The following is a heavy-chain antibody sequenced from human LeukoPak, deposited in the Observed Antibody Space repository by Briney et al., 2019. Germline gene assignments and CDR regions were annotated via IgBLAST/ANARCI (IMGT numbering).Heavy chain of an antibody. V-gene: IGHV3-48*04. CDR2: ISPSSSTI. D-gene: IGHD3-10*01. CDR3: ARDSYGSGSYYRIDY. J-gene: IGHJ4*02. CDR1: GFTFSSYT. Sequence: QSGGSLRLSCAASGFTFSSYTMNWVRQAPGKGLEWVSYISPSSSTIYYADSVKGRFTISRDNAKNSLYLQMNSLRAEDTAVYYCARDSYGSGSYYRIDYWGQGTLVTVSS.